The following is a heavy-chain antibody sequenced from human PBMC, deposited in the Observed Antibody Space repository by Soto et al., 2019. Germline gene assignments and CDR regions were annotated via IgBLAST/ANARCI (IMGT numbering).Heavy chain of an antibody. CDR2: ISGSGGGT. D-gene: IGHD3-9*01. V-gene: IGHV3-23*01. CDR3: ASGSFDHAFDI. CDR1: GFTFSSYA. J-gene: IGHJ3*02. Sequence: GGSLRLSCAASGFTFSSYAMSWVRQAPGKGLEWVSAISGSGGGTYYADSVKGRFTISRDNAKNTLFLQMNNLRADDTAMYYCASGSFDHAFDIWGQGTMVTVSS.